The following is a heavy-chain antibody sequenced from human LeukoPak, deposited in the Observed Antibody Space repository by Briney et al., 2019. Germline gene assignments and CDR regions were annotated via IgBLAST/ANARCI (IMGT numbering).Heavy chain of an antibody. D-gene: IGHD6-19*01. V-gene: IGHV3-30*03. Sequence: PGGSLRLSCAASGFTFSSYGMHWVRQAPGKGLEWVAVISFHGSNKYYADSVKGRFTISRDNAKNSLYLQMNSLRAEDTAVYYCARAKYEQWLVRGPDAFDIWGQGTMVTVSS. CDR1: GFTFSSYG. J-gene: IGHJ3*02. CDR2: ISFHGSNK. CDR3: ARAKYEQWLVRGPDAFDI.